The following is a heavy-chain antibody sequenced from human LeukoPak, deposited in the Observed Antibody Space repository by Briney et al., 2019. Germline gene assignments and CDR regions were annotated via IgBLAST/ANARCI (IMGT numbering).Heavy chain of an antibody. D-gene: IGHD3-22*01. CDR3: AKDHYYDSSGYYSPYFDY. Sequence: PGGSLRLSCAASGFTFSSYAMSWVRQAPGKGLEWVSAISGSGGSTYYADSVKDRFTISRDNSKNTLYLQMNSLRAEDTAVYYCAKDHYYDSSGYYSPYFDYWGQGTLVTVSS. CDR2: ISGSGGST. V-gene: IGHV3-23*01. CDR1: GFTFSSYA. J-gene: IGHJ4*02.